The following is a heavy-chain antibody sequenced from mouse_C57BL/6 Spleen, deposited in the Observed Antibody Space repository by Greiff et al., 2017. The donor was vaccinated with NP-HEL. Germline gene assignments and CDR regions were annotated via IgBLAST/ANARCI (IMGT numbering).Heavy chain of an antibody. Sequence: VQLQQPGAELVKPGASVKLSCKASGYTFTSYWMQWVKQRPGQGLEWIGEIDPSDSYTNYNQKFKGKATLTVDTSSSTAYMQLSSLTSEDSAVYYCARSGYYGSRGYWYFDVWGTGTTVTVSS. J-gene: IGHJ1*03. CDR1: GYTFTSYW. CDR3: ARSGYYGSRGYWYFDV. V-gene: IGHV1-50*01. D-gene: IGHD1-1*01. CDR2: IDPSDSYT.